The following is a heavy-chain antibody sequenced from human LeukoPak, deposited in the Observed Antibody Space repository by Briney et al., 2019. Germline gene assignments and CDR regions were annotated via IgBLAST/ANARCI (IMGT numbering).Heavy chain of an antibody. V-gene: IGHV4-59*08. J-gene: IGHJ4*02. CDR2: IYYSGST. CDR1: GGSISSYY. D-gene: IGHD3-10*01. CDR3: ARHPAYGSGSYTFDY. Sequence: PSETLSLTCTVSGGSISSYYWSWIRQPPGKGLEWIGYIYYSGSTNYNPSLKSRVTISVETSKNQFSLKLSSVTAADTAVYYCARHPAYGSGSYTFDYWGQGTLVTVSS.